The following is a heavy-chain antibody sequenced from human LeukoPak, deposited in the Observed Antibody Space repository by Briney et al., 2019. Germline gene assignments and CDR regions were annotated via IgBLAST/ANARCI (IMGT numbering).Heavy chain of an antibody. J-gene: IGHJ5*02. Sequence: GGSLRLSCAASGFTFSSYGMHWVRQAPGKGLEWVAVISYDGSNKYYADSVKGRFTISRDNSKNTLYLQMNSLRAEDTAVYYCAKSVVVVAASAGDWFDPWGQGTLVIVSS. V-gene: IGHV3-30*18. CDR2: ISYDGSNK. CDR1: GFTFSSYG. CDR3: AKSVVVVAASAGDWFDP. D-gene: IGHD2-15*01.